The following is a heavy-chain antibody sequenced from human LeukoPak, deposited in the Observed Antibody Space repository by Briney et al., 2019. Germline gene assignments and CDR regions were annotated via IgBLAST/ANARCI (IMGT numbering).Heavy chain of an antibody. CDR1: GGSITGYY. V-gene: IGHV4-4*07. CDR2: IYSGEST. J-gene: IGHJ6*02. CDR3: ATGRDADSARGYYDMDV. D-gene: IGHD5-24*01. Sequence: SETLSLTCTVSGGSITGYYWTWSRQPAGKGLEWIGRIYSGESTNYNPPLKSRVTMSVDTSKNQFSLKLSSVTAADTALYYCATGRDADSARGYYDMDVWGQGTTVTVSS.